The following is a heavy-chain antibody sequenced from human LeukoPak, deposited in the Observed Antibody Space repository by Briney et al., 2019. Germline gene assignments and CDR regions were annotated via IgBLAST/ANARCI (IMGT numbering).Heavy chain of an antibody. D-gene: IGHD4-23*01. CDR3: ARDYGGNSFDY. V-gene: IGHV1-18*01. CDR1: GYTFSSYS. CDR2: ISTYNGNT. J-gene: IGHJ4*02. Sequence: ASVKVSCKASGYTFSSYSINWVRQAPGQGLEWMGWISTYNGNTNYAQKLQGRVTMTTDTSTSTAYMELRSLRSDDTAVYYCARDYGGNSFDYWGQGTPVTVSS.